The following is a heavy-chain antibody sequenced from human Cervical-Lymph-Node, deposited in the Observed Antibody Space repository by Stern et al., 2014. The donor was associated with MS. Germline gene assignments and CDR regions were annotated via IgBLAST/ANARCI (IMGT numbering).Heavy chain of an antibody. D-gene: IGHD3-10*01. CDR1: GFTFSVYW. CDR3: GRFTRGSPSDY. V-gene: IGHV3-7*01. Sequence: EVPLVESGGGLVPPGESLTLSCVASGFTFSVYWMSWVRQAPGKGLEWVANIRDDGSDKYYVDSVKGRFTISRDNAKNSLYLQMNSLRGEDTAVYFCGRFTRGSPSDYWGQGTRVTVSP. J-gene: IGHJ4*02. CDR2: IRDDGSDK.